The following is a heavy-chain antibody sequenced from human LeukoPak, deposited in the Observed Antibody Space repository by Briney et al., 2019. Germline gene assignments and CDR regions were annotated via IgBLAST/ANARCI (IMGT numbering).Heavy chain of an antibody. CDR3: ARGSTRYYMDV. Sequence: ASVKVSCKASGYTFTSYYMHWVRQDPGQGLEWMGVINPSGSSTTCAQKFQGRVILTRDTSTSTVYMDLSSLRSEDTAVYYCARGSTRYYMDVWGKGTTVTVSS. D-gene: IGHD2-2*01. CDR1: GYTFTSYY. CDR2: INPSGSST. V-gene: IGHV1-46*01. J-gene: IGHJ6*03.